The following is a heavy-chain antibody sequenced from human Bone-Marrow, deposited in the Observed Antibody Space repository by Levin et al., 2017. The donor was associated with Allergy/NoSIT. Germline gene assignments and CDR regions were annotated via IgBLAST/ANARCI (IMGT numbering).Heavy chain of an antibody. CDR3: AGDERNDCRGACSLPASLY. J-gene: IGHJ4*02. CDR2: ISPYNGNT. V-gene: IGHV1-18*01. D-gene: IGHD2-21*02. Sequence: ASVKVSCKASGYTFRNFGITWVRQAPGQGPEWMAWISPYNGNTGYAQKFQGRVTMTTEASTSTVYMEQRSLTSDDTAVYYCAGDERNDCRGACSLPASLYWGQGTLVTVSS. CDR1: GYTFRNFG.